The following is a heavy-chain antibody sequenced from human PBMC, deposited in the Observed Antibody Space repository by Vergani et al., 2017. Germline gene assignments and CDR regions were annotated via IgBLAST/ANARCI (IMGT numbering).Heavy chain of an antibody. CDR3: ARDYLSDPDWLVAY. J-gene: IGHJ4*02. V-gene: IGHV7-4-1*02. D-gene: IGHD3-9*01. CDR2: INTNTGNP. Sequence: QVQLVQSGSELKKPGASVKVSCEASGYTFTDYAMTWVRQAPGQGLEWMGWINTNTGNPTYAQGFTGRFVFSLDTSVSTAYLQINSLKAEDTAVYYCARDYLSDPDWLVAYWGQGTLVTVSS. CDR1: GYTFTDYA.